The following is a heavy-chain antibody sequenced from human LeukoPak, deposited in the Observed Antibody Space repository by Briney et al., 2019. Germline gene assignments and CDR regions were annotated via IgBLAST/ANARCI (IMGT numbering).Heavy chain of an antibody. CDR2: ISSSSSYI. D-gene: IGHD3-16*01. CDR1: GFTFSSYS. V-gene: IGHV3-21*01. CDR3: GRAFPPLRTSSAGDL. Sequence: GGSLRLSCAASGFTFSSYSMNWVRQAPGKGLEWVSSISSSSSYIYYADSVKGRFTISRDNAKNSLYLQMNSLGVEDTAIYYCGRAFPPLRTSSAGDLWGQGILVTVSS. J-gene: IGHJ4*02.